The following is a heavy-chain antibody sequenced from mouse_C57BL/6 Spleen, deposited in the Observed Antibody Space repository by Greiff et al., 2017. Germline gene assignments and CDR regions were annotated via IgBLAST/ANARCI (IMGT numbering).Heavy chain of an antibody. CDR1: GYSITSGYY. CDR2: ISYDGSN. CDR3: ARDDDYDGFAY. J-gene: IGHJ3*01. D-gene: IGHD2-4*01. V-gene: IGHV3-6*01. Sequence: EVHLVESGPGLVKPSQSLSLTCSVTGYSITSGYYWNWIRQFPGNKLEWMGYISYDGSNNYNPSLKNRISITRDTSKNQFFLKLNSVTTEDTATYYCARDDDYDGFAYWGQGTLVTVSA.